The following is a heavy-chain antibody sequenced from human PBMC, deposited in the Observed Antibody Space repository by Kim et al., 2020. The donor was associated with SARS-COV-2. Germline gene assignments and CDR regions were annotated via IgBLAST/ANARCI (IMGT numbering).Heavy chain of an antibody. Sequence: GGSLRLSCAASGFTFSSYGMHWVRQAPGKGLEWVAVIWYDGSNKYYADSVKGRFTISRDNSKNTLYLQMNSLRAEDTAVYYCAKASSGSYYLYYYYGMDVWGQGTTVTVSS. D-gene: IGHD3-10*01. CDR2: IWYDGSNK. CDR3: AKASSGSYYLYYYYGMDV. CDR1: GFTFSSYG. J-gene: IGHJ6*02. V-gene: IGHV3-33*06.